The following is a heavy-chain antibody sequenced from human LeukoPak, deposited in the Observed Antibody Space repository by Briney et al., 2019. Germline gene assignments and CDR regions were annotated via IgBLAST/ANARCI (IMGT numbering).Heavy chain of an antibody. D-gene: IGHD2-21*02. V-gene: IGHV4-59*01. Sequence: PSETLSLTCTVSGGSISSYCWGWIRQPPGKGLEWIGYIYYSGSTNYNPSLKSRVTISVDTSKNQFSLKLSSVTAADTAVYYCAREVVVTAVYYMDVWGKGTTVTVSS. CDR2: IYYSGST. CDR3: AREVVVTAVYYMDV. CDR1: GGSISSYC. J-gene: IGHJ6*03.